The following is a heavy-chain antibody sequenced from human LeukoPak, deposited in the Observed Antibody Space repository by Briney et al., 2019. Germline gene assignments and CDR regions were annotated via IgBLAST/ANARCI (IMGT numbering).Heavy chain of an antibody. J-gene: IGHJ3*02. D-gene: IGHD2-15*01. Sequence: GGSLRLSCAASGFTFSSYEMNWVRQAPGKGLEWVSYISSSGSAIYYADSVKGRFTISRDNAKNSLYLQMNSLRAEDMALYYCAKGDTVGAFDIWGQGTMVTVSS. CDR1: GFTFSSYE. CDR2: ISSSGSAI. CDR3: AKGDTVGAFDI. V-gene: IGHV3-48*03.